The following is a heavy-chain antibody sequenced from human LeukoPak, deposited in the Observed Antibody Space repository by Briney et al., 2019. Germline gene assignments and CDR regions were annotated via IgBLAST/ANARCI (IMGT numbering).Heavy chain of an antibody. V-gene: IGHV4-39*01. CDR2: LYSNGNT. J-gene: IGHJ5*02. CDR1: GGSIRGGGYY. CDR3: WRAADR. Sequence: SETLSLTCSFSGGSIRGGGYYWGWVRQPPGKGLEWIASLYSNGNTFYNPSLKSRVTISEESSKSQFSLKLRTVTAADTAVYFCWRAADRWGQGILVTVSS.